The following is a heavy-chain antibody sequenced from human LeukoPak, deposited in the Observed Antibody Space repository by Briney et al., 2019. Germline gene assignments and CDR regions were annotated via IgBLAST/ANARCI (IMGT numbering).Heavy chain of an antibody. J-gene: IGHJ3*02. CDR1: GGSFSGYY. V-gene: IGHV4-34*01. D-gene: IGHD2-2*02. CDR2: INHSGST. CDR3: ARGLNGYCSSTSCYNGAFDI. Sequence: PSETLSLTCAVYGGSFSGYYWSWIRQPPGKGLEWIVEINHSGSTNYNPSLKSRVTISVDTSKNQFSLKLSSVTAADTAVYYCARGLNGYCSSTSCYNGAFDIWGQGTMVTVSS.